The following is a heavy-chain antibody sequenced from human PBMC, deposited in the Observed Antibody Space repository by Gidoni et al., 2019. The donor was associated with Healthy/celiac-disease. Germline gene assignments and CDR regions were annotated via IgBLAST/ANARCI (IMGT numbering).Heavy chain of an antibody. Sequence: QVQLQQLGAGLLKPSETLSLTCAVYGGSFSGYYWSWIRQPPGKGLTWIGEINHRGSTNYNPSLKRRDTISVDTSKNQLSLKLSSVTAADTAVYYCARGRPTYDYVWVSYRFGQYDFDYWGQGTLVTVSS. D-gene: IGHD3-16*02. V-gene: IGHV4-34*01. CDR3: ARGRPTYDYVWVSYRFGQYDFDY. CDR2: INHRGST. CDR1: GGSFSGYY. J-gene: IGHJ4*02.